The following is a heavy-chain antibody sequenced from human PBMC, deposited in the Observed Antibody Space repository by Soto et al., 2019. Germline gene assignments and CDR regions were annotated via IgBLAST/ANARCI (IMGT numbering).Heavy chain of an antibody. CDR2: ISWNSGSI. J-gene: IGHJ4*02. V-gene: IGHV3-9*01. CDR3: AKAPLSLVLGYFDY. D-gene: IGHD2-8*02. CDR1: GFTFDDYA. Sequence: GGSLRLSCAASGFTFDDYAMHWVRQAPGKGLEWVSGISWNSGSIGYADSVKGRFTISRDNAKNSLYLQMNSLRAEDTALYYCAKAPLSLVLGYFDYWGQGTLVTVSS.